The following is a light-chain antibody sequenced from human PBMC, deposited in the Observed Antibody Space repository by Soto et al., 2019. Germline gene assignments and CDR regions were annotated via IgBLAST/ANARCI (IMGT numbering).Light chain of an antibody. J-gene: IGKJ4*01. CDR1: QSVSSDY. CDR3: QQRSNWPLT. CDR2: GAS. Sequence: EIVLTQSPDTLSLSPGERATLSCRASQSVSSDYLVWYQQKPGLPPRLLIYGASRRATGIPDRFSGSGSGTDFILTISRLEPEDFAVYYCQQRSNWPLTFGGGTKVEIK. V-gene: IGKV3D-20*02.